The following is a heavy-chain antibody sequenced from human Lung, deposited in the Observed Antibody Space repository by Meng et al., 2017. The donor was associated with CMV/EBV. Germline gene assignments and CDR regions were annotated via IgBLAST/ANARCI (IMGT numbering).Heavy chain of an antibody. CDR3: ARAQERYRVTMIVVVITEYYYGMDV. J-gene: IGHJ6*01. D-gene: IGHD3-22*01. Sequence: GESLKISCAASGFTFSSYAMHWVRQAPGKGLEWVAVISYDGSNKYYADSVKGRFTISRDNSKNTLYLQMNSLRAEDTAVYYCARAQERYRVTMIVVVITEYYYGMDVLGQGTTVTVSS. CDR2: ISYDGSNK. CDR1: GFTFSSYA. V-gene: IGHV3-30-3*01.